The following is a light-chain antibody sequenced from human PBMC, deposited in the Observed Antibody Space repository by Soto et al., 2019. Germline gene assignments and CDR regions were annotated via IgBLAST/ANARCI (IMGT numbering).Light chain of an antibody. J-gene: IGLJ3*02. CDR1: SANIGSKF. Sequence: QSVLTQPPSASGTPGQRVTISCSGSSANIGSKFVYWYQQLPGTAPKLLIYRDSQRTSGVPDRFSGSKSGTSASLAISGLRSEDEADYYCAAWDVHLSAVFGGGTKLTVL. CDR3: AAWDVHLSAV. CDR2: RDS. V-gene: IGLV1-47*01.